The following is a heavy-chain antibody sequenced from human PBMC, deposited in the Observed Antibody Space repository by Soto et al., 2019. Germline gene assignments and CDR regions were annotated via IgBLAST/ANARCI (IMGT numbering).Heavy chain of an antibody. CDR3: VKDTYIMVGATHFDF. CDR2: ISWNSDLI. Sequence: EVQLVESEGGLVQPGRSLRLSCAASGFTFDDYAMHWVRQAPGKGLEWVSGISWNSDLIGYADSVKGRFTISRDNAKNSLHLQMNSLTTEDTALYYCVKDTYIMVGATHFDFWGQGTLVTVSS. J-gene: IGHJ4*02. V-gene: IGHV3-9*01. D-gene: IGHD1-26*01. CDR1: GFTFDDYA.